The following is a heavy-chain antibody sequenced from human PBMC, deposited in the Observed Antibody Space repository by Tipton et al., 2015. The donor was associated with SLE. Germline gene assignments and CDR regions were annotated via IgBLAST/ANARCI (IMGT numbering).Heavy chain of an antibody. CDR1: GGSISSGTYY. CDR3: ARYNSPSWFDP. Sequence: TLSLTCTVSGGSISSGTYYWSWIRQPAGKGLEWIGHLYTSGSTYYNPSLESRVTISVDTSKKQFSLKLTSVTAADTAVYYCARYNSPSWFDPWGQGTLVTVSS. CDR2: LYTSGST. V-gene: IGHV4-61*09. J-gene: IGHJ5*02. D-gene: IGHD6-19*01.